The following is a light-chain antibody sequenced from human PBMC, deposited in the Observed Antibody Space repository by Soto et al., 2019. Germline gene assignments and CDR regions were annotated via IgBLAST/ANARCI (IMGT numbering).Light chain of an antibody. J-gene: IGLJ1*01. CDR1: SSELGSYNL. CDR2: EGN. Sequence: QSVLTQPASVSGSPGQSITISCTGASSELGSYNLVSWYQQHPGKAHKFMIHEGNKRPSGVSHRFSGSMSGNTASLTISGLQAEDEAVYYCCSFVGSGTFYGFGNGTKVTVL. V-gene: IGLV2-23*01. CDR3: CSFVGSGTFYG.